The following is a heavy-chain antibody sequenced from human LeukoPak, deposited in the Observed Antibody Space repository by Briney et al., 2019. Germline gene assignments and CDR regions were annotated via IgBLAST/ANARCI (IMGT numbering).Heavy chain of an antibody. J-gene: IGHJ4*02. V-gene: IGHV4-4*07. Sequence: ASETLSLTCTVSGGSISSYYWSWIRQPAGKGLEWIGRIHPSGSTNYNPSLKSRVTLSVDTSKNEFSLKLSSVTAADTAVYYCARGPPPDLDYWGRGTLVTVSS. CDR1: GGSISSYY. CDR2: IHPSGST. CDR3: ARGPPPDLDY.